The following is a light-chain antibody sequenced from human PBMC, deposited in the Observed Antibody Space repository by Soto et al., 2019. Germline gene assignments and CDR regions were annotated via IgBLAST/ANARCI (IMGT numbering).Light chain of an antibody. CDR2: VVS. V-gene: IGKV1-39*01. CDR3: QQSYSIPYT. CDR1: QTISRN. Sequence: DIQLTQSPSSLSASVGDRVTITCRASQTISRNLNWYQQKPGEAPRLLMYVVSTLQGGVPSRFSGIESGTDYTLTISSVQPDDFASYYCQQSYSIPYTFGQGTKLEIK. J-gene: IGKJ2*01.